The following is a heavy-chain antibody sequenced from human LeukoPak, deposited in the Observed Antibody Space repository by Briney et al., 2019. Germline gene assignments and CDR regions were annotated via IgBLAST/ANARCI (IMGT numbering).Heavy chain of an antibody. Sequence: GGSLRLSCAAPGFSFSNYGMHWVRQAPGKGLEWVAFIPYDGSNKYYTDSVKGRFTISRDKSKNTLYLQMNSLRAEDTAVYYCAKSLGLRYFDWSLDYWGQGTLVTVSS. CDR3: AKSLGLRYFDWSLDY. CDR2: IPYDGSNK. J-gene: IGHJ4*02. CDR1: GFSFSNYG. V-gene: IGHV3-30*02. D-gene: IGHD3-9*01.